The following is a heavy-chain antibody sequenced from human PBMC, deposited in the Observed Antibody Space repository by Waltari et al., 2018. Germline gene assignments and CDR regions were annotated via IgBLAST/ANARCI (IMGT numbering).Heavy chain of an antibody. J-gene: IGHJ4*02. CDR3: AKDSRVVIALNGFDY. D-gene: IGHD2-21*01. CDR2: IRYDGSNK. Sequence: QVQLVESGGGVVQPGGSLSLSCAASGFTFSSYGMHWVRQAPGKGLEWVAFIRYDGSNKYYADSVKGRFTISRDNSKNTLYMQMNSLRAEDTAVYYCAKDSRVVIALNGFDYWGQGTLVTVSS. V-gene: IGHV3-30*02. CDR1: GFTFSSYG.